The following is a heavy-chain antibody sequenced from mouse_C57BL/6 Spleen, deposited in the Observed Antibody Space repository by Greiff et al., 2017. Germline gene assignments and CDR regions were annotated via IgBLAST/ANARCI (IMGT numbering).Heavy chain of an antibody. V-gene: IGHV1-82*01. D-gene: IGHD2-5*01. J-gene: IGHJ2*01. Sequence: QVQLQQSGPELVKPGASVKISCKASGYAFSSSWMNWVKQRPGKGLEWIGRIYPGDGDTNYNGKFKGKATLTADKSSSTAYMQLRSLTSEDSAVYFCARVGSNYDFDYWGQGTTLTVSS. CDR1: GYAFSSSW. CDR2: IYPGDGDT. CDR3: ARVGSNYDFDY.